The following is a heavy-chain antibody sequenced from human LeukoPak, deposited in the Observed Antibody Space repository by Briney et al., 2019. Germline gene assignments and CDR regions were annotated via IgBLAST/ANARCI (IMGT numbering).Heavy chain of an antibody. CDR2: IKQDGSEK. V-gene: IGHV3-7*01. CDR1: GFTFSSYW. J-gene: IGHJ4*02. D-gene: IGHD3-22*01. CDR3: ARDYYDSSGYYPVYYFDY. Sequence: PGGSLGLSCAASGFTFSSYWMSWVRQAPGKGLEWVANIKQDGSEKYYVDSVKGRFTISRDNAKNSLYLQMNSLRAEDTAVYYCARDYYDSSGYYPVYYFDYWGQGTLVTVST.